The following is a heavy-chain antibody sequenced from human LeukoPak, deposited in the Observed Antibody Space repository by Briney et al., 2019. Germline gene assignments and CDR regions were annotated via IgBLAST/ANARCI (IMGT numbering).Heavy chain of an antibody. V-gene: IGHV3-23*01. CDR1: GFTFSSYA. D-gene: IGHD5-12*01. CDR3: AKDYDNTGYSGYSFFDY. J-gene: IGHJ4*02. Sequence: PGGSLRLSCAASGFTFSSYAMSWVRQAPGKGLEWVSAISGSGGSTYYADSVKGRFTISRDNAKNSLYLQMNSLRAEDTALYYCAKDYDNTGYSGYSFFDYWGQGTLVTVSS. CDR2: ISGSGGST.